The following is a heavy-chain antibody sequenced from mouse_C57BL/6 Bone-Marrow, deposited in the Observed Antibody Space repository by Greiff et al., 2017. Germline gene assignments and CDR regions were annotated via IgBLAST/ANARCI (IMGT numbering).Heavy chain of an antibody. Sequence: VQLQQSGAELVRPGASVKLSCTASGFNIKDDYMHWVKQRPEQGLEWIGWIDPENGDTENASKFQGKATITADTSSNTAYLQLSSLTSEDTAVYYCTTWNLLLRYLDYWGQGTTLTVSS. D-gene: IGHD1-1*01. CDR1: GFNIKDDY. CDR2: IDPENGDT. V-gene: IGHV14-4*01. J-gene: IGHJ2*01. CDR3: TTWNLLLRYLDY.